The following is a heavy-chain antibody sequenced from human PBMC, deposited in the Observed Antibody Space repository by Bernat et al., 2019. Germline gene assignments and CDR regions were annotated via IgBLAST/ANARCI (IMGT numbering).Heavy chain of an antibody. Sequence: EVQVVASGGDLVQPGGSLRLSCEASGFIFSTRYMSWVRQAPGKGLEWVAYINHNGSAKMYVDSVKGRFTITRDNSKNTVYLEMNSLRADDTAVYYCTTGQRGDSSGDYWGQGTLVTVSS. CDR2: INHNGSAK. V-gene: IGHV3-7*03. CDR1: GFIFSTRY. D-gene: IGHD3-10*01. CDR3: TTGQRGDSSGDY. J-gene: IGHJ4*02.